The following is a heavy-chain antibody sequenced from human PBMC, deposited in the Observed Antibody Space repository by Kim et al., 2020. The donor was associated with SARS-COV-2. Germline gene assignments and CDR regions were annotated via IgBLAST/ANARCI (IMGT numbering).Heavy chain of an antibody. V-gene: IGHV1-69*13. D-gene: IGHD3-9*01. Sequence: SVKVSCKTSGDTGDTFRSYSIHWVRQAPGQGLEWMGGIVPVFGSANYAPEFQGRVTISADESTGTAYLSLSSLTSQDTTVYFCARGVPIYKFLTGLFCWGQGTQVTVSS. CDR1: GDTGDTFRSYS. J-gene: IGHJ4*02. CDR2: IVPVFGSA. CDR3: ARGVPIYKFLTGLFC.